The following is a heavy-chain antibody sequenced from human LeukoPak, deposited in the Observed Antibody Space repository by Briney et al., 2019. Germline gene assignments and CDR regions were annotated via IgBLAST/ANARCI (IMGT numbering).Heavy chain of an antibody. V-gene: IGHV4-59*01. CDR2: IYYSGTT. J-gene: IGHJ4*02. CDR1: GGSISSYY. D-gene: IGHD6-13*01. CDR3: ARGVYIAAAQYGY. Sequence: SETLSLTCTVSGGSISSYYWSWIRQPPGKGLEWIGYIYYSGTTNYNPSLKSRVTISVDTSRNQFSLKLSSVTAADTAVYYCARGVYIAAAQYGYWGQGTLVTASS.